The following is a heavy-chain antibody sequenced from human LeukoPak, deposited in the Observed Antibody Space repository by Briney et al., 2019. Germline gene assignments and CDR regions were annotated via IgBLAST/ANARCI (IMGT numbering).Heavy chain of an antibody. CDR2: IWYDGSNK. CDR3: ARSVLTGYGEYYFDY. Sequence: GSLRLSCAASGFTFSSYGMHWVRQAPGKGLEWVAVIWYDGSNKYYADSVKGRFTISRDNSKNMLYLQMNSLRAEDTAVYYCARSVLTGYGEYYFDYWGQGTLVTVSS. CDR1: GFTFSSYG. V-gene: IGHV3-33*01. D-gene: IGHD3-9*01. J-gene: IGHJ4*02.